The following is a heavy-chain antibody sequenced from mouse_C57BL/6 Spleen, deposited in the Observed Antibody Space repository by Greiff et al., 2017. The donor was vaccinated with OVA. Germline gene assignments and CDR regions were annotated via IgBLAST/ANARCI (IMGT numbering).Heavy chain of an antibody. V-gene: IGHV1-80*01. J-gene: IGHJ3*01. CDR3: ARSNYYGSSAY. D-gene: IGHD1-1*01. CDR1: GYAFSSYR. CDR2: IYPGDGDN. Sequence: VQLQQSGAELVKPGASVKISCKASGYAFSSYRMNWVKQRPGKGLEWIGQIYPGDGDNNYNGTFKGKDTLTADKSSRTAYMQPSSLTSEDSAVSFCARSNYYGSSAYWGQGTLVTVSA.